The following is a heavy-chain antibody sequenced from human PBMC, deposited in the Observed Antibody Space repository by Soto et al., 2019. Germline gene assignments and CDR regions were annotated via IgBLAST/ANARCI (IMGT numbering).Heavy chain of an antibody. J-gene: IGHJ6*02. Sequence: LRLSCTASGFTFGDYAMNWVRQAPGKGLEWVGFIGSNTYGGTTEYAASVKGRFTISRDDSRSIAYLQMNSLKPEDTAVYYCSRGTSRFDYGLDVWGQGTTVTV. CDR3: SRGTSRFDYGLDV. V-gene: IGHV3-49*04. CDR1: GFTFGDYA. D-gene: IGHD1-7*01. CDR2: IGSNTYGGTT.